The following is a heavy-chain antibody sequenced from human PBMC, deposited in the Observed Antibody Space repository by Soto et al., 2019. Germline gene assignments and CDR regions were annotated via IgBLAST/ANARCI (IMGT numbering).Heavy chain of an antibody. Sequence: EVQLLESGGGLVQPGGSLRLSCAASGFTFSSYAMSWVRQAPGKGLEWVSAISGSGGSTYYADSVKGRFTISRDNSKNTLYLQMNSLRAEDTAVYYCARGLWQLGATNQNYYYGMDVWGQGTTVTVSS. CDR3: ARGLWQLGATNQNYYYGMDV. J-gene: IGHJ6*02. CDR1: GFTFSSYA. CDR2: ISGSGGST. D-gene: IGHD1-26*01. V-gene: IGHV3-23*01.